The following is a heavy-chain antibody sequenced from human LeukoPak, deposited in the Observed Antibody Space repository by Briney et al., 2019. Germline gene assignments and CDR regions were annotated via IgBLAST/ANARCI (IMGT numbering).Heavy chain of an antibody. CDR3: ARGREWELGNFDY. J-gene: IGHJ4*02. Sequence: ASVKVSCKASGGTFSSYAISWVRQAPGQGLEWMGGIIPIFGTANYAQKFQGRVTITTDESTSTAYMELSSLRSEDTAVYYCARGREWELGNFDYWGQGTLVTVSS. V-gene: IGHV1-69*05. D-gene: IGHD1-26*01. CDR1: GGTFSSYA. CDR2: IIPIFGTA.